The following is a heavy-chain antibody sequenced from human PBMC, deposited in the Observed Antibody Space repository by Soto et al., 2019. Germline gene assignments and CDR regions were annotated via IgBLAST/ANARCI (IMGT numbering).Heavy chain of an antibody. J-gene: IGHJ4*02. D-gene: IGHD3-3*01. V-gene: IGHV3-23*01. Sequence: GGSLRLSCAASGFSFGSYALSWVRQAPGKGLEWVSTISGSDGKTFYADSVKGRFSISRDTSQSTLYLQMNSLRADDTAMYYCARWSYLDYWGQGTQVTVSS. CDR3: ARWSYLDY. CDR1: GFSFGSYA. CDR2: ISGSDGKT.